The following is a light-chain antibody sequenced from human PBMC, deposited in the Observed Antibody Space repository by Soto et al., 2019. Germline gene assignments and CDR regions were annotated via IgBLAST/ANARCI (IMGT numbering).Light chain of an antibody. J-gene: IGKJ5*01. CDR3: QQYGSSLALT. V-gene: IGKV3-20*01. CDR2: GAS. CDR1: QSISSY. Sequence: EIVLTQSPATLSLSPGERATLSCRASQSISSYLAWYQQKPGQAPRLLIYGASSRATGIPDRFSGSGSGTDFTLTISRLEPEDFAVYYCQQYGSSLALTFGGGTRLEIK.